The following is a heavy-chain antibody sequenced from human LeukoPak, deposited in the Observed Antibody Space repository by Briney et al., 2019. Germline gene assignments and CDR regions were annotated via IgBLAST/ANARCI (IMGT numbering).Heavy chain of an antibody. J-gene: IGHJ4*02. CDR1: GFTVSSNY. V-gene: IGHV3-66*01. CDR2: IYSGGST. D-gene: IGHD3-3*01. Sequence: WGSLRLSCAASGFTVSSNYMSWVRQAPGKGLEWVSFIYSGGSTYYADSVKGRFTISRDNSNNTLYLQMNSLRAEDTAVYYCARDRGGYYFDYWGQGTLVTVSS. CDR3: ARDRGGYYFDY.